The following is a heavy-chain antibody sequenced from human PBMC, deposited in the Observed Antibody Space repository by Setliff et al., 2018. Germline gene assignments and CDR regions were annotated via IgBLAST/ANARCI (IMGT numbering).Heavy chain of an antibody. CDR1: GFSLSTSGVG. CDR3: AHRLPSLYSGYDWVGFGY. D-gene: IGHD5-12*01. V-gene: IGHV2-5*02. CDR2: IYWDDDK. J-gene: IGHJ4*02. Sequence: SGPTLVNPTQTLTLTCTFSGFSLSTSGVGVGWIRQPPGKALEWLALIYWDDDKRYSPSLKSRLTITKDTSKNQVVLTMTNMDPVDTATYYCAHRLPSLYSGYDWVGFGYWGQGTLVTVSS.